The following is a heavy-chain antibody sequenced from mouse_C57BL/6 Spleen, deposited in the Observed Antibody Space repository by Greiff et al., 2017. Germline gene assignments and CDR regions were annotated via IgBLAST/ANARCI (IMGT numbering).Heavy chain of an antibody. V-gene: IGHV5-17*01. CDR1: GFTFSDSG. D-gene: IGHD2-5*01. Sequence: EVHLVESGGGLVKPGGSLKLSCAASGFTFSDSGMHWVRKAPEKGLEWVAYISSGSSTIYYADTEKGRFTISRDNAKNTLFLQMTSLRSEDTAMYYCAILYYSNFDYWGQGTTLTVSS. CDR2: ISSGSSTI. J-gene: IGHJ2*01. CDR3: AILYYSNFDY.